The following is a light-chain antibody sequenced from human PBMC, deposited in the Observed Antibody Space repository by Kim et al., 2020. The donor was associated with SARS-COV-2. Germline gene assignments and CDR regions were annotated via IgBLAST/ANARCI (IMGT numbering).Light chain of an antibody. V-gene: IGKV1-5*01. Sequence: DIQMTQSPSTLSASVGDRVTITCRASQSINSWLAWYQQQPGTAPKLLIYDASSLQSGVPPRFSGRGSGTEFTLTISSLQPDDFATYYCHQYQSYPYTFGQGTKLEF. CDR3: HQYQSYPYT. J-gene: IGKJ2*01. CDR2: DAS. CDR1: QSINSW.